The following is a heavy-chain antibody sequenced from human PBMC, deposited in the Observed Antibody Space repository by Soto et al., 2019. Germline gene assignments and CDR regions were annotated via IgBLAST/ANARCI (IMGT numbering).Heavy chain of an antibody. V-gene: IGHV4-34*01. CDR3: AAHLKISGWFSHYYYGRDV. D-gene: IGHD6-19*01. CDR1: GGSFSGYY. J-gene: IGHJ6*02. CDR2: INHSGST. Sequence: TSETLSLACAVYGGSFSGYYWSWIRQPPGKGLEWIGEINHSGSTNYNPSLKSRVTISVDTSKNQFSLKLSSVTAADTAVYYCAAHLKISGWFSHYYYGRDVWGQGTTVNVS.